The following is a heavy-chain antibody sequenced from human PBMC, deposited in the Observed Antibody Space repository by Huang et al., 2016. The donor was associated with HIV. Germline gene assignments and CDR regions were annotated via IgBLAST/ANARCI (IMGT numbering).Heavy chain of an antibody. V-gene: IGHV4-39*01. CDR1: GGSIKSRNYY. CDR3: ARRQGSGYYFYFDY. Sequence: QLQLQESGPGLVKPSDTLSLNCTISGGSIKSRNYYWGWVRQAPGKGLEWIGDIYYSGSPYYTPSLISRVSLSVDTSKNQVTLKVNAVIAADTAVYYCARRQGSGYYFYFDYWGRGIPVTVSA. CDR2: IYYSGSP. D-gene: IGHD3-22*01. J-gene: IGHJ4*02.